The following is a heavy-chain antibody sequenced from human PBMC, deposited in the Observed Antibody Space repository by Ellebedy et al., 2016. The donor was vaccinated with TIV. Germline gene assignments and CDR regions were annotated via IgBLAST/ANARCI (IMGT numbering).Heavy chain of an antibody. CDR2: IYPTGST. CDR3: AREKVNYEFGLDV. CDR1: GVSISGYY. Sequence: SETPSLTCTVSGVSISGYYWSWIRQPAGKGLEWIGRIYPTGSTNYNPSLKSRLTMSVDTSKNQFSLKLDSVTAADTAVYYCAREKVNYEFGLDVWGQGTTVSVSS. J-gene: IGHJ6*02. V-gene: IGHV4-4*07. D-gene: IGHD3-22*01.